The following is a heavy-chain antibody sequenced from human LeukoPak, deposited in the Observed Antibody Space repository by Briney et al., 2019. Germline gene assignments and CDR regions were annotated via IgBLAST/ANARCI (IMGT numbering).Heavy chain of an antibody. CDR2: IYYSGST. CDR3: ARDRSDFWSGPWYFDL. V-gene: IGHV4-59*01. Sequence: PSETLSLTCTVSGGSISSYYWSWIRQPPGKGLEWIGYIYYSGSTNYNPSLKSRVTISVDTSKNQFSLKLSSVTAADTAVYYCARDRSDFWSGPWYFDLWGRGTLVTASS. D-gene: IGHD3-3*01. J-gene: IGHJ2*01. CDR1: GGSISSYY.